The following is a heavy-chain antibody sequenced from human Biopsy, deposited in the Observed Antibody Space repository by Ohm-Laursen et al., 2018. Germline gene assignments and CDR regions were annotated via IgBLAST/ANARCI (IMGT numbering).Heavy chain of an antibody. V-gene: IGHV1-69*13. CDR3: ATDAVGGLAVF. CDR1: GYTFTDYY. D-gene: IGHD3-16*01. J-gene: IGHJ4*02. Sequence: SVKVSCKASGYTFTDYYVHWVRQAPGHGLEWMGGISPVFGAVKYAEKFRGRLTITAGESTGTAYMELNSLTSDDTAVYYCATDAVGGLAVFGGQGTLVTVSS. CDR2: ISPVFGAV.